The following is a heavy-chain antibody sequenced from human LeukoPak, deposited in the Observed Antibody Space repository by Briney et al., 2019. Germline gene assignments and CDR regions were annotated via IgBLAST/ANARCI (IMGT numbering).Heavy chain of an antibody. Sequence: GGSLRLSCAASGFTFSSYAMHWVRQAPGKGLEGVAVISYDGSNKYYADSVKGRFTISRDNSKNTLYLQMHSLRAEDTAVYYCARDASLSGTNDAFDIWGQGTTVTVSS. V-gene: IGHV3-30*04. CDR1: GFTFSSYA. CDR2: ISYDGSNK. D-gene: IGHD1-26*01. CDR3: ARDASLSGTNDAFDI. J-gene: IGHJ3*02.